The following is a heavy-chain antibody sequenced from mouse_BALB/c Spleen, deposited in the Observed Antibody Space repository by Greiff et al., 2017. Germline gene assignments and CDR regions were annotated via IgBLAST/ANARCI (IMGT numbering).Heavy chain of an antibody. CDR1: GFTFSSYY. Sequence: EVQLVESGGGLVKLGGSLKLSCAASGFTFSSYYMSWVRQTPEKRLELVAAINSNGGSTYYPDTVKGRFTISRDNAKNTLYLQMSSLKSEDTALYYCARHQLGPYYAMDYWGQGTSVTVSS. V-gene: IGHV5-6-2*01. D-gene: IGHD4-1*02. CDR3: ARHQLGPYYAMDY. CDR2: INSNGGST. J-gene: IGHJ4*01.